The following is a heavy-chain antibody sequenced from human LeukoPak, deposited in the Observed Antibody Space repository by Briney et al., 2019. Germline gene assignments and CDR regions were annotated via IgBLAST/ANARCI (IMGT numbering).Heavy chain of an antibody. CDR3: ARATGTKVPPGY. V-gene: IGHV4-34*01. CDR1: GGSFSGYY. D-gene: IGHD1-7*01. J-gene: IGHJ4*02. CDR2: VNHSGRN. Sequence: PSETLSLTCAVYGGSFSGYYWSWIRQPQGKGLEWIGEVNHSGRNNYNPSLKSRVTISVETSKNEFSLKLSSVTAADTAVYYCARATGTKVPPGYWGQGTLVTVSS.